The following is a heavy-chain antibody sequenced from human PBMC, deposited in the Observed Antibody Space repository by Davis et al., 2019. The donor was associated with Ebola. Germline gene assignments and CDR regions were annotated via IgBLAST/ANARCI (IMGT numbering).Heavy chain of an antibody. V-gene: IGHV3-30*02. J-gene: IGHJ6*03. CDR3: ARVGGSTVSYYYYYMDV. CDR1: GFTFSSYG. Sequence: PGGSLRLSCAASGFTFSSYGMHWVRQAPGKGLEWVAFIRYDGSNKYYADSVKGRFTISRDNSKNTLYLQMNSLRAEDTAVYYCARVGGSTVSYYYYYMDVWGKGTTVTVSS. CDR2: IRYDGSNK. D-gene: IGHD4-17*01.